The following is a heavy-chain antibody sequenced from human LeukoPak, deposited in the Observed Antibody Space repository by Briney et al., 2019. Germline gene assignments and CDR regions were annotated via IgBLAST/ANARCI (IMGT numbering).Heavy chain of an antibody. CDR1: GFTSSDYY. CDR2: ISSSGSTI. Sequence: GGSLRLSCAASGFTSSDYYMSWIRQAPGKGLEWVSYISSSGSTIYYADSVKGRFTISRDNAKNSLYLQMNSLRAEDTAVYYCARVSRRYYFDYWGQGTLVTVSS. J-gene: IGHJ4*02. CDR3: ARVSRRYYFDY. D-gene: IGHD3-3*02. V-gene: IGHV3-11*01.